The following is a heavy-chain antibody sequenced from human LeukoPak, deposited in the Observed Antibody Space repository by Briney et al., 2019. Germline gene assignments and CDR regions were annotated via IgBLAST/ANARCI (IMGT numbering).Heavy chain of an antibody. V-gene: IGHV5-51*01. CDR3: ARSPRKYWYFDL. J-gene: IGHJ2*01. CDR1: GYSFTSYW. CDR2: IYPGDSDA. Sequence: GESLKISCKGSGYSFTSYWIGWVRQMPGKGLEWMGFIYPGDSDARYSPSFQGQVTISADKSISTAYLQWTSLKASDTAIYYCARSPRKYWYFDLWGRGTLVTVSS.